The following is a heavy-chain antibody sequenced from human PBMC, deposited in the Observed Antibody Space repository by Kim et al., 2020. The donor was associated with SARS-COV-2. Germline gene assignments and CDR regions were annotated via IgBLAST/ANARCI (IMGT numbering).Heavy chain of an antibody. J-gene: IGHJ4*02. Sequence: TTYTTALKSRVTISVATSKNQFSLKLSSVTAADTAVYYCARGGTMIALGYWGQGTLVTVSS. V-gene: IGHV4-34*09. CDR2: T. D-gene: IGHD3-22*01. CDR3: ARGGTMIALGY.